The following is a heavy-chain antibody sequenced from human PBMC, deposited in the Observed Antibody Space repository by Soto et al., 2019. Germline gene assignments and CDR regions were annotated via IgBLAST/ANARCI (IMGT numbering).Heavy chain of an antibody. CDR3: ARDLRYGDYVLDY. Sequence: PGGSLRLSCAASGFTFSSYSMNWVRQAPGKGLEWVSYISSSSSTIYYADSVKGRFTISRDNSKDTLYLQMNSLRAEDTAVYYCARDLRYGDYVLDYWGQGTLVTVSS. D-gene: IGHD4-17*01. CDR1: GFTFSSYS. CDR2: ISSSSSTI. V-gene: IGHV3-48*01. J-gene: IGHJ4*02.